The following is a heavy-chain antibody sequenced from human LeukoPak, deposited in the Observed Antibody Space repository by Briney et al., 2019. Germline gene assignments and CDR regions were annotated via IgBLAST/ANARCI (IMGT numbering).Heavy chain of an antibody. D-gene: IGHD5-18*01. J-gene: IGHJ3*02. V-gene: IGHV3-33*01. Sequence: GGSLRLSCAASGFTFSSYGMHWVRQAPGKGLERAAVIWYDGSNKYYADSVKGRFTISRDNSKNTLYLQMNSLRAEDTAVYYCARGGYSYGDDAFDIWGQGTMVTVSS. CDR2: IWYDGSNK. CDR3: ARGGYSYGDDAFDI. CDR1: GFTFSSYG.